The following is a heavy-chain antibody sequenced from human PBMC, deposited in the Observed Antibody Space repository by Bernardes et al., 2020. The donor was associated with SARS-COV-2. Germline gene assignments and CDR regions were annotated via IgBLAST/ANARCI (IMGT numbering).Heavy chain of an antibody. D-gene: IGHD3-22*01. CDR2: IKSTSDGGTT. J-gene: IGHJ3*01. CDR1: GFTFTNAW. Sequence: GSLRLSCAASGFTFTNAWMSWVRQAPGKGLEWVGRIKSTSDGGTTDYAAPVKGRFIISRRDSKNTLFLQMNSLKTEDTAVYYCTTHREMHYYDGSGYWAFDVWGQGTMVTVSS. CDR3: TTHREMHYYDGSGYWAFDV. V-gene: IGHV3-15*01.